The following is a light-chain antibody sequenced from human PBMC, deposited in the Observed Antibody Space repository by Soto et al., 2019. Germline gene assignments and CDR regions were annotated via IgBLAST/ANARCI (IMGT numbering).Light chain of an antibody. Sequence: EIVMTQSPGTLSVSPGERATLSCRASQSLSSNLAWYQQEPGQAPRLLIYGASTRATGIPARFSGSGSGTEFTLTISSLQSEDFAVYYCQHYNYWPWTFGQGTKVEIK. CDR3: QHYNYWPWT. CDR1: QSLSSN. V-gene: IGKV3-15*01. CDR2: GAS. J-gene: IGKJ1*01.